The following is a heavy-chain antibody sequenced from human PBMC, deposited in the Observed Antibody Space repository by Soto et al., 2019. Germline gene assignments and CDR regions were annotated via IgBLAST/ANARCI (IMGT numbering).Heavy chain of an antibody. CDR1: GFTFSSYG. J-gene: IGHJ6*02. CDR2: ISYDGSNK. CDR3: AKRLYGSGTRGYYYGMDV. V-gene: IGHV3-30*18. D-gene: IGHD3-10*01. Sequence: QVQLVESGGGVVQPGRSLRLSCAASGFTFSSYGMHWVRQAPGKGLEWVAVISYDGSNKYYADSVKGRFTISRDNSKNTLYLQMNSLRAEDTAVYYCAKRLYGSGTRGYYYGMDVWGQGTTVTVSS.